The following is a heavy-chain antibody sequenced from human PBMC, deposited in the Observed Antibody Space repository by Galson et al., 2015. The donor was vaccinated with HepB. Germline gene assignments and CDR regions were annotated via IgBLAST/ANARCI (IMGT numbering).Heavy chain of an antibody. Sequence: SLRLSCAASGFTFSYYGMHWVRQAPGKGLEWVASISYDGTNKYYADSVKGRFTISSDNSKNTLYLQMNSLRVEATAVYYCAKDSGERGYTPGGSAFDIWGQGTMVTVSS. D-gene: IGHD5-18*01. CDR3: AKDSGERGYTPGGSAFDI. J-gene: IGHJ3*02. CDR1: GFTFSYYG. CDR2: ISYDGTNK. V-gene: IGHV3-30*18.